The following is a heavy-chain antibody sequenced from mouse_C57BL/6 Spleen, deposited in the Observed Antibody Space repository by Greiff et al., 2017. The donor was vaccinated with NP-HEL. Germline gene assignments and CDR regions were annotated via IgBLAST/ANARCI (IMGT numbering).Heavy chain of an antibody. CDR1: GFTFSSYA. D-gene: IGHD2-4*01. Sequence: EVNVVESGGGLVKPGGSLKLSCAASGFTFSSYAMSWVRQTPEKRLEWVATISDGGSYTYYPDNVKGRFTISRDNAKNNLYLQMSHLKSEDTAMYYCARDGAYDYDVWWYFDVWGTGTTVTVSS. CDR3: ARDGAYDYDVWWYFDV. CDR2: ISDGGSYT. V-gene: IGHV5-4*01. J-gene: IGHJ1*03.